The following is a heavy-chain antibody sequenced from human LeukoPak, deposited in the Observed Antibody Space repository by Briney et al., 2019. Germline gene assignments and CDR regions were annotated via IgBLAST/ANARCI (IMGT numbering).Heavy chain of an antibody. Sequence: SETLSLTCTVSGGSISSYYWSWIRQPAGKGLEWIGRIFTSGSTNYNPSLKSRVTISVETSKNQFSLKLSSVTAADTAVYYCARDPIQHAFDIWGQGTMVTVSS. CDR2: IFTSGST. CDR1: GGSISSYY. CDR3: ARDPIQHAFDI. V-gene: IGHV4-4*07. J-gene: IGHJ3*02. D-gene: IGHD1-1*01.